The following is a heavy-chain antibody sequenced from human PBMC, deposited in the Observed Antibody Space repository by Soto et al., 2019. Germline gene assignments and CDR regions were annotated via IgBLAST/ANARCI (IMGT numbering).Heavy chain of an antibody. V-gene: IGHV4-59*01. Sequence: QVHLQESGPGLVRPSETLSLTCTVSGVSLKTYYWSWIRLPPGGGLKWIGYIFSSGSPNYNPSLRSRVTMSVETSNNQCSLKMSSVTAADTAVYYCARVAGISYYNHMDVWGKGTTVTVSS. D-gene: IGHD1-20*01. CDR3: ARVAGISYYNHMDV. CDR2: IFSSGSP. J-gene: IGHJ6*03. CDR1: GVSLKTYY.